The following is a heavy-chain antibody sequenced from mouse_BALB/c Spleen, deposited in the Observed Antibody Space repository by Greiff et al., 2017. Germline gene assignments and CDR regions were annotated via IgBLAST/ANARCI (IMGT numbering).Heavy chain of an antibody. V-gene: IGHV3-2*02. CDR2: ISYSGST. CDR1: GYSITSDYA. J-gene: IGHJ4*01. CDR3: ARRDYRYAYYAMDY. D-gene: IGHD2-14*01. Sequence: EVHLVESGPGLVKPSQSLSLTCTVTGYSITSDYAWNWIRQFPGNKLEWMGYISYSGSTSYNPSLKSRISITRDTSKNQFFLQLNSVTTEDTATYYCARRDYRYAYYAMDYWGQGTSVTVSS.